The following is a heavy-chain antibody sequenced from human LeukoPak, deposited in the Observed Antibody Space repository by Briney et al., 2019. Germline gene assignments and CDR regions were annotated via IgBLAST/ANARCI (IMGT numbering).Heavy chain of an antibody. V-gene: IGHV3-33*01. CDR1: GFTFSSYG. Sequence: GGSLRLSCAASGFTFSSYGMHWVRQAPGEGLEWVAVIWYDGSNKYYADSVKGRFTISRDNSKNTLYLQMNSLRAEDTAVYYRARGFTARGVIIGAFDIWGQGTMVTVSS. J-gene: IGHJ3*02. CDR2: IWYDGSNK. D-gene: IGHD3-10*01. CDR3: ARGFTARGVIIGAFDI.